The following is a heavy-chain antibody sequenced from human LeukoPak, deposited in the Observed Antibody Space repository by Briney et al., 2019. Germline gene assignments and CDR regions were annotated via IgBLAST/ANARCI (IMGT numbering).Heavy chain of an antibody. D-gene: IGHD3-16*01. CDR1: GFTFSSYA. Sequence: PGGSLRLSCAASGFTFSSYAMTWVRQAPGKGLEWVSSISGSGGSTYYADSEKGRFTISRDNSKNTLYLQMNSLRADDTAVYFLTKPRQKRRGGGGQGALVTVSS. V-gene: IGHV3-23*01. CDR2: ISGSGGST. J-gene: IGHJ4*02. CDR3: TKPRQKRRGG.